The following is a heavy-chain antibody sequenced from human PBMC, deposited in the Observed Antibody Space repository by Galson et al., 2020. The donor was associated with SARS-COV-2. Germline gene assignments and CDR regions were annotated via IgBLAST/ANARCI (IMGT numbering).Heavy chain of an antibody. J-gene: IGHJ3*02. V-gene: IGHV1-46*01. Sequence: ASVKVSCKASGYTFTSYYMHWVRQAPGQGLEWMGIINTSGGSTSYAQKFQGRVTMTRDTSTSTVYMELSSLRSEDTAVYYCASRSTTGTTWYAFDIWGQGTMVTVSS. D-gene: IGHD1-1*01. CDR3: ASRSTTGTTWYAFDI. CDR1: GYTFTSYY. CDR2: INTSGGST.